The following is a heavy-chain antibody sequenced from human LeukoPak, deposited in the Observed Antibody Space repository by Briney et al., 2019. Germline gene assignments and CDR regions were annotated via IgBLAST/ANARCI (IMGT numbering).Heavy chain of an antibody. CDR2: ISAYNGNT. J-gene: IGHJ3*01. Sequence: ASVEVSCKASGYIFTSYGISWVRQAPGQGLEWMGWISAYNGNTNYAQKLQGRVTMTADTSTSTAYMELRSLRSDDTAVYYCARVDPGNYYAFDFWGQGTKVTVSS. D-gene: IGHD1-26*01. CDR1: GYIFTSYG. CDR3: ARVDPGNYYAFDF. V-gene: IGHV1-18*01.